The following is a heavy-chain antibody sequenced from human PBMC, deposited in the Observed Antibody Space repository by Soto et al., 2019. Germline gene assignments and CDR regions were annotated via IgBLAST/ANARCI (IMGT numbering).Heavy chain of an antibody. V-gene: IGHV1-46*04. CDR1: GYLFINYY. CDR3: ARELSAAEY. J-gene: IGHJ4*02. Sequence: QAQLVQSGAEVKKPGASVKISCKTSGYLFINYYIHWVRQAPGQGLERVALFHPMSGSTSYAQKLQGRSTVTSDTSTSTVYMELSSLISGDTSVYYCARELSAAEYWGQGTRVTGSS. CDR2: FHPMSGST. D-gene: IGHD6-13*01.